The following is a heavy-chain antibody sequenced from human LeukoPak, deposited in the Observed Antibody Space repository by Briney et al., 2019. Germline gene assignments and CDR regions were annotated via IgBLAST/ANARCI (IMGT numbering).Heavy chain of an antibody. CDR3: ARGPLRGSYGSRGFDY. D-gene: IGHD5-18*01. CDR2: INHSGST. CDR1: GGSISSSSYY. V-gene: IGHV4-39*07. J-gene: IGHJ4*02. Sequence: PSETLSLTCTVSGGSISSSSYYWGWIRQPPGKGLEWIGEINHSGSTNYNPSLKSRVTISVDTSKNQFSLKLSSVTAADTAVYYCARGPLRGSYGSRGFDYWGQGTLVTVSS.